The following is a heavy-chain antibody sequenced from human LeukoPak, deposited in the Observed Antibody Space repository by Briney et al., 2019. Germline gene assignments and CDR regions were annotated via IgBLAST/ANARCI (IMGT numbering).Heavy chain of an antibody. CDR2: IIPIFGTP. CDR3: TRAFKGAGATDAKQARFGEDFDY. CDR1: GGTFSSYA. Sequence: GASVKVSCKASGGTFSSYAISWVRQAPGQGLEWMGGIIPIFGTPNFAQKFQGRVTITADESTSTAYMELSSLRSEDTAVYYCTRAFKGAGATDAKQARFGEDFDYWGQGTLVTVSS. D-gene: IGHD1-26*01. V-gene: IGHV1-69*13. J-gene: IGHJ4*02.